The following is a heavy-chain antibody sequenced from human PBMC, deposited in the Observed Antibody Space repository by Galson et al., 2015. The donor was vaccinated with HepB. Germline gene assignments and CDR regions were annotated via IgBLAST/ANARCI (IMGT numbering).Heavy chain of an antibody. D-gene: IGHD2-2*01. CDR3: VRLSLCSSSSCYEFDY. CDR1: GSSFNTYW. Sequence: QSGAEVKKPGESLRISCKGSGSSFNTYWISWVRQMPGKGLEFMGRIDPSDSYTKYSPSFQGHVTISVDKSISTAHLQWSSLKASDTAMYYCVRLSLCSSSSCYEFDYWGQGTLVTVSS. V-gene: IGHV5-10-1*01. CDR2: IDPSDSYT. J-gene: IGHJ4*02.